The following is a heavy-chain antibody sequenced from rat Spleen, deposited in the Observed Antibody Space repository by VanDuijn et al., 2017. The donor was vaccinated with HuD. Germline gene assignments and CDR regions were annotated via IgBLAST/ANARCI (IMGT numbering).Heavy chain of an antibody. J-gene: IGHJ4*01. CDR2: IWSGGST. V-gene: IGHV2-1*01. D-gene: IGHD1-11*01. CDR3: TRTENYYVMDA. Sequence: QVQLKESGPGLVQPSQTLSLTCTVSGFALTSNSVSWVRQPPGKGLEWMGAIWSGGSTDYNSALKSRLSISRNTSKSQVFLKMNSLQTEDTAIYFCTRTENYYVMDAWGQGASVTVSS. CDR1: GFALTSNS.